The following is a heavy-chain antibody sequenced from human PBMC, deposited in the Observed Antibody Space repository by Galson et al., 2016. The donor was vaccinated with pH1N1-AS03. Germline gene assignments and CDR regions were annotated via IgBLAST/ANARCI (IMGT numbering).Heavy chain of an antibody. CDR2: ISESGSGT. V-gene: IGHV3-11*04. J-gene: IGHJ4*02. CDR3: TRYARGPSF. Sequence: SLRLSCAASGFTFSDNNMSWIRQAPGRGLEYIGYISESGSGTVYRDSVKGRFPISRDNAKNSLYLQMDSLRAEDAAVYYCTRYARGPSFGGQGTLVTVSS. CDR1: GFTFSDNN.